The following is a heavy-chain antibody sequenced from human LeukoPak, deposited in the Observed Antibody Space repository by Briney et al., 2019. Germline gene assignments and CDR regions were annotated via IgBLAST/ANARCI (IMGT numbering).Heavy chain of an antibody. Sequence: GGSLRLPCAASGFTFSSYGMHWVRQAPGKGLEWVAVISYDGSNKYYADSVKGRFTISRDNSKNTLYLQMNSLRAEDTAVYYCAKGTPRGIAARPYYFDYWGQGTLVTVSS. CDR1: GFTFSSYG. CDR3: AKGTPRGIAARPYYFDY. V-gene: IGHV3-30*18. D-gene: IGHD6-6*01. J-gene: IGHJ4*02. CDR2: ISYDGSNK.